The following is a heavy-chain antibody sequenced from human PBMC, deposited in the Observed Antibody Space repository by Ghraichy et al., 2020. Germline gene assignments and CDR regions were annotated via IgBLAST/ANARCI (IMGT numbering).Heavy chain of an antibody. CDR3: ARDRGPTALDNWFDP. J-gene: IGHJ5*02. D-gene: IGHD3-10*01. CDR2: ISSSSSTI. CDR1: GFTFSSYS. Sequence: GGSLRLSCAASGFTFSSYSMNWVRQAPGKGLEWVSYISSSSSTIYYADSVKGRFTISRDNAKNSLYLQMNSLRAEYTAVYYCARDRGPTALDNWFDPWGQGTLVTVSS. V-gene: IGHV3-48*01.